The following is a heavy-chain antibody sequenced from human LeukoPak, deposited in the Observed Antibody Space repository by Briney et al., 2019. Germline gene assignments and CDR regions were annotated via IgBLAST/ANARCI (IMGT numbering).Heavy chain of an antibody. V-gene: IGHV1-46*01. CDR2: INPSGGST. J-gene: IGHJ1*01. CDR3: ARGRPGFYYDSSTAAEYFQH. CDR1: GYTFTSYY. Sequence: ASVKVSCKASGYTFTSYYMHWVRQAPGQGLEWMGIINPSGGSTSYAQKFQGRVTMTRDTSTSTAYMELSSLRSEDTAVYYCARGRPGFYYDSSTAAEYFQHWGQGTLVTVSS. D-gene: IGHD3-22*01.